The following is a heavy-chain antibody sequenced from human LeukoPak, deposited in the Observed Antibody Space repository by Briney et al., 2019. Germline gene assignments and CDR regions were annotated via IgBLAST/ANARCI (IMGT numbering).Heavy chain of an antibody. D-gene: IGHD3-22*01. Sequence: GGSLRPSCAASGFTFSDYYMSWIRQAPGKGLEWVSYISSSGSTIYYADSVKGRFTISRDNAKNSLYLQMNSLRAEDTAVYYCARDHWYDSSVYWGQGTLVTVSS. CDR2: ISSSGSTI. J-gene: IGHJ4*02. CDR3: ARDHWYDSSVY. V-gene: IGHV3-11*01. CDR1: GFTFSDYY.